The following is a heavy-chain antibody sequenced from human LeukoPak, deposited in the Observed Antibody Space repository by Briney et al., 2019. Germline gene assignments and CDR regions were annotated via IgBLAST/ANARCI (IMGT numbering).Heavy chain of an antibody. Sequence: SETLSLTCAVYGESFSNYYWSWIRQPPGKGLEWIGEINHSGSTGYNPSLKSRITISVDMSKNQFSLKLSSVTAADTAVYYCARMRMVGTISRLFDYWGQGTLVTVSS. D-gene: IGHD5-12*01. CDR3: ARMRMVGTISRLFDY. CDR2: INHSGST. CDR1: GESFSNYY. J-gene: IGHJ4*02. V-gene: IGHV4-34*01.